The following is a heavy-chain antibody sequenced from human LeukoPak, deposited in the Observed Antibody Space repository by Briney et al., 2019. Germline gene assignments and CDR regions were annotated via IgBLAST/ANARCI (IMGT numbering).Heavy chain of an antibody. CDR2: IYYSGST. J-gene: IGHJ4*02. CDR3: ARGAKESYYYGSGSYCYYFDY. V-gene: IGHV4-59*12. CDR1: GGSISSYY. D-gene: IGHD3-10*01. Sequence: SETLSLTCTVSGGSISSYYWSWIRQPPGKGLEWIGYIYYSGSTNYNPSLKSRVTISVDTSKNQFSLKLSSVTAADTAVYYCARGAKESYYYGSGSYCYYFDYWGQGTLVTVSS.